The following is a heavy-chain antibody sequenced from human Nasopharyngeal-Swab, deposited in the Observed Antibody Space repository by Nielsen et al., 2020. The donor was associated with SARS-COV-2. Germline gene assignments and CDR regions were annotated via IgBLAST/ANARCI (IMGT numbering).Heavy chain of an antibody. J-gene: IGHJ4*02. Sequence: GGSLRLSCAASGFAFSTYSMNWVRQAPGKGPEWVSSISSSSSYTYYADSVKGRFTISRDNAKNSLYLQMNSLRAEDTAVYYCAGAPEQVWSRDYFDTWGQGMLVTVSS. CDR1: GFAFSTYS. CDR3: AGAPEQVWSRDYFDT. CDR2: ISSSSSYT. D-gene: IGHD5-18*01. V-gene: IGHV3-21*01.